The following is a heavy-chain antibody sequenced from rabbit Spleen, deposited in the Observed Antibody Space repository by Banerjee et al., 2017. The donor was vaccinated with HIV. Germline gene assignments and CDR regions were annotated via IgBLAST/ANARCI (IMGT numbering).Heavy chain of an antibody. Sequence: QQQLVESGGGLVKPGASLTLTCTASGFSFSSGYDMCWVRQAPGKGLEWIACIYNGDGTTFYASWVNGRFTISRSTSLNTVTLQMTSLTAADTATYFCARSRYYDFDYSGTRENNLWGPGTLVTVS. J-gene: IGHJ4*01. CDR2: IYNGDGTT. CDR1: GFSFSSGYD. V-gene: IGHV1S47*01. D-gene: IGHD6-1*01. CDR3: ARSRYYDFDYSGTRENNL.